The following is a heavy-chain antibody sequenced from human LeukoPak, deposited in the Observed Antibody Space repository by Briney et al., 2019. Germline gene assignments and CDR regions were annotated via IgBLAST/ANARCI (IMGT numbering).Heavy chain of an antibody. CDR3: ARHWTGP. V-gene: IGHV4-39*01. CDR2: FYYSGNT. CDR1: GGSISSSSYY. J-gene: IGHJ5*02. Sequence: SETLSLTCTVSGGSISSSSYYWGWIRQPPGKGLEWIGSFYYSGNTYYNPSLQSRVTISVDTSKNQFSLRLSSVTAADTAVYYCARHWTGPWGQGTLVNVSS. D-gene: IGHD3/OR15-3a*01.